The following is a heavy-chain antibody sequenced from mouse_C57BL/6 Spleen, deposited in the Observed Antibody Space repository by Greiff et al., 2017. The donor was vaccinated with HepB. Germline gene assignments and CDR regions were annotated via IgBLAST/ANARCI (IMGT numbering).Heavy chain of an antibody. J-gene: IGHJ4*01. CDR3: ARTPYYYGSCYAMDY. CDR1: GYTFTSYW. CDR2: INPSNGGT. V-gene: IGHV1-53*01. D-gene: IGHD1-1*01. Sequence: QVQLQQPGTELVKPGASVKLSCKASGYTFTSYWMHWVKQRPGQGIEWIGKINPSNGGTNYNEKFKSKATLTVDKSSSTAYMWLSCLTSEDSAVYYCARTPYYYGSCYAMDYWGQGTSVTVSS.